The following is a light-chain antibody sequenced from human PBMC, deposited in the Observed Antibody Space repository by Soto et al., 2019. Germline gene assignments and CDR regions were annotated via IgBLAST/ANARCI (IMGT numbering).Light chain of an antibody. J-gene: IGLJ2*01. V-gene: IGLV1-40*01. CDR1: SSNIGAGYD. CDR3: QSYDSSLNVV. Sequence: QLVLTQPPSVSGAPGQRVTISCTGSSSNIGAGYDVHWYQQLPGTAPKLLIYGNSNRPSGVPDRFSGSKSGTSASLAITGLQAEDEADYYCQSYDSSLNVVFGGGTKVIVL. CDR2: GNS.